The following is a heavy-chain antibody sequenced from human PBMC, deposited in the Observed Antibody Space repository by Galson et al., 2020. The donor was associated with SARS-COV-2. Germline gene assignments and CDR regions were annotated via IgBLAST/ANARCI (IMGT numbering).Heavy chain of an antibody. CDR2: IYSKTDGGTT. V-gene: IGHV3-15*01. CDR3: TVYHDNSGYYYGRIAY. CDR1: GFTFSNAW. J-gene: IGHJ4*02. Sequence: VGSLRLSCAASGFTFSNAWMSWVRQVPGRGLEWVGRIYSKTDGGTTDYTTPVKGRFSISRDDSKNTVYLQMDSLKTEDTAVYYCTVYHDNSGYYYGRIAYWGQGTLVTVSP. D-gene: IGHD3-22*01.